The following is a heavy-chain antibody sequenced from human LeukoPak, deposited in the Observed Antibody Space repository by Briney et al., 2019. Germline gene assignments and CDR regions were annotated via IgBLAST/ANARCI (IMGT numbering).Heavy chain of an antibody. Sequence: GGSLRLSCAASGFTFRSFAMTWVRQAPGRGLEWVSAVSAAGGAAYYADSVKGRFTISRDNSKSMLYLQMNSLRAEDTAVYYCANPYDSSGYYFGGISFWGQGALVTVSS. CDR1: GFTFRSFA. CDR3: ANPYDSSGYYFGGISF. J-gene: IGHJ4*02. D-gene: IGHD3-22*01. V-gene: IGHV3-23*01. CDR2: VSAAGGAA.